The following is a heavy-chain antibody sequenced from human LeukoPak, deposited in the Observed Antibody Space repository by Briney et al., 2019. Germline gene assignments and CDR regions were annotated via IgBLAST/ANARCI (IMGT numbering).Heavy chain of an antibody. V-gene: IGHV4-34*01. Sequence: SETLSLTCAVYGGSFSGYYWSWIRQPPGKGLEWIGEINHSGSTNYNPSLKSRVTISVDTSKNQFSLKLSSVTAADTAVYYCARLTPYDSSGYYIRYYFDYWGQGTLVTVSS. CDR2: INHSGST. J-gene: IGHJ4*02. CDR1: GGSFSGYY. D-gene: IGHD3-22*01. CDR3: ARLTPYDSSGYYIRYYFDY.